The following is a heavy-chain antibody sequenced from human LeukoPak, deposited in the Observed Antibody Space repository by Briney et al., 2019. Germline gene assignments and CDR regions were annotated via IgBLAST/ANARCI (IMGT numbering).Heavy chain of an antibody. J-gene: IGHJ4*02. CDR3: ASDGGDLPRGFDY. CDR2: IYYSGST. V-gene: IGHV4-39*01. Sequence: SETLSLTCTVSGGSISSSSYYWVWIRQPPGKGLEWIGSIYYSGSTYYNPSLKSRVTISVDTSKNQFSLKLSSVTAADTAVYYCASDGGDLPRGFDYWGQGTLVTVSS. CDR1: GGSISSSSYY. D-gene: IGHD2-21*02.